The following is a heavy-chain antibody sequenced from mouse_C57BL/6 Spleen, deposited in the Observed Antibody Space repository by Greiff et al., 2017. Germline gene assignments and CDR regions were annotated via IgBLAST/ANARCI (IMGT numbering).Heavy chain of an antibody. CDR1: GYTFTSYW. CDR3: ARSWTNYDYGGDY. V-gene: IGHV1-50*01. CDR2: IDPSDSYT. Sequence: VQLQQPGAELVKPGASVKLSCKASGYTFTSYWMQWVKQRPGQGLEWIGEIDPSDSYTNYNQKFKGKATLTVDTSSSTAYMQLSSLTSEDSAVYYCARSWTNYDYGGDYWGQGTSVTVSS. D-gene: IGHD2-4*01. J-gene: IGHJ4*01.